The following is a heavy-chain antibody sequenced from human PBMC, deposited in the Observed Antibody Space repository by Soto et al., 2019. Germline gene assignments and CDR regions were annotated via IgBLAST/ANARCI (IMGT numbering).Heavy chain of an antibody. Sequence: KTSETLSLTCTVSGGSISSYYWSWIRQPAGKGLEWIGRIYTSGSTNYNPSLKSRVTMSVDTSKNQFSLKLSSVTAADTAVYYCARGPSSGSYYYYYYGMDVWGQGTTVTVSS. V-gene: IGHV4-4*07. CDR3: ARGPSSGSYYYYYYGMDV. J-gene: IGHJ6*02. CDR1: GGSISSYY. D-gene: IGHD3-22*01. CDR2: IYTSGST.